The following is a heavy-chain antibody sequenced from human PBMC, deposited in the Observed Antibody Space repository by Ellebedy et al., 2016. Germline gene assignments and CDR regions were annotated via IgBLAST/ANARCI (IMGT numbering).Heavy chain of an antibody. CDR2: ISYDGSNK. J-gene: IGHJ4*02. D-gene: IGHD5-18*01. CDR3: AREEGYSYDPFDY. CDR1: GFTFSSYA. Sequence: GESLKISCAASGFTFSSYAMHWVRQAPGKGLEWVAVISYDGSNKYYADSVKGRFTISRDNSKNTLYLQMNSLRAEDTAVYYCAREEGYSYDPFDYWGQGTLVTVSS. V-gene: IGHV3-30-3*01.